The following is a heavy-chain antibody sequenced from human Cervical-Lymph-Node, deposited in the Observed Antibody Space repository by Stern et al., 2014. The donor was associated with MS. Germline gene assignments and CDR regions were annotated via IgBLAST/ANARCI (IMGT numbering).Heavy chain of an antibody. CDR2: ATYDGSDQ. CDR3: ARDRGLTHYFYGMDV. Sequence: VQLVESGGGVVQPGKSLRLSCAASGFTFSDYGMHWVRQAPGKGLEWVELATYDGSDQYYADSVKGRFTVSRDNSKNTVLLQMNGLRPEETAVYFCARDRGLTHYFYGMDVWGQGTTVTVSS. V-gene: IGHV3-30*03. D-gene: IGHD3-10*01. J-gene: IGHJ6*02. CDR1: GFTFSDYG.